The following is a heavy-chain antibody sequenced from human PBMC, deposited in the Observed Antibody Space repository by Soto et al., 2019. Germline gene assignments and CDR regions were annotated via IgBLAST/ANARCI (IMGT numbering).Heavy chain of an antibody. V-gene: IGHV1-8*01. CDR1: GYTFTSYD. CDR3: ARERDMYGMDV. Sequence: QVQLVQSGAEVKKPGASVKVSCKASGYTFTSYDINWVRQATGQGLEWMGWMNPNSGNKVYAQKSHDRVTIKANTAISTAYMELSILRSADTVVYYCARERDMYGMDVWGKGTTVTVSS. J-gene: IGHJ6*04. CDR2: MNPNSGNK.